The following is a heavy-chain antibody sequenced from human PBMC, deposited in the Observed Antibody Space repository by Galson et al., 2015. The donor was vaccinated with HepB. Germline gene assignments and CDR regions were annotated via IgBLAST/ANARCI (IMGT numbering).Heavy chain of an antibody. J-gene: IGHJ5*02. CDR3: ARDLRGGRYQLLNGRVFDWFDP. V-gene: IGHV1-46*01. CDR2: INPSGGST. Sequence: SVKVSCKASGYTFTSYYMHWVRQAPGQGLEWMGIINPSGGSTSYAQKFQGRVTMTRDTSTSTVYMELSSLRSEDTAVYYCARDLRGGRYQLLNGRVFDWFDPWGQGTLVTVSS. D-gene: IGHD2-2*01. CDR1: GYTFTSYY.